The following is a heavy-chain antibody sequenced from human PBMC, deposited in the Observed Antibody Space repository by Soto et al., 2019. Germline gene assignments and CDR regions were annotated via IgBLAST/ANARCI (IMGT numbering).Heavy chain of an antibody. CDR2: IYYSGST. Sequence: SETLSLTCTVSGGSISSGDYYWSWIRQPPGKGLERIGYIYYSGSTYYNPSLKSRVTISVDTSKNQFSLKLSSVTAADTAVYYCARDLKGYCSGGSCVGYCYYYGMDVWGQGTTVTVSS. D-gene: IGHD2-15*01. CDR3: ARDLKGYCSGGSCVGYCYYYGMDV. J-gene: IGHJ6*02. V-gene: IGHV4-30-4*01. CDR1: GGSISSGDYY.